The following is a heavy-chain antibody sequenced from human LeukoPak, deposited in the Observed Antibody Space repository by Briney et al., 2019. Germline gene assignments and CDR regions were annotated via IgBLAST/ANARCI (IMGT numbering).Heavy chain of an antibody. CDR3: TKEVRFQIDY. V-gene: IGHV3-48*01. CDR2: INSGGGTT. Sequence: PGGSLRLSCAASGFTFSIYSMNWVRQAPGKGLEWISYINSGGGTTYYVDSVKGRFTISRDNAKNSLYLQMNGLRAEDTAVYYCTKEVRFQIDYWGQGTLVTVSA. D-gene: IGHD3-3*01. J-gene: IGHJ4*02. CDR1: GFTFSIYS.